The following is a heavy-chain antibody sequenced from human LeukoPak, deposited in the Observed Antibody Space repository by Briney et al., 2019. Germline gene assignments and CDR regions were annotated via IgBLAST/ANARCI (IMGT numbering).Heavy chain of an antibody. CDR3: AGQASLLWFGELSGWFDP. CDR2: INHSGGT. J-gene: IGHJ5*02. CDR1: GGSFSGYY. D-gene: IGHD3-10*01. V-gene: IGHV4-34*01. Sequence: SETLSLTCAVYGGSFSGYYWSWIRQPPGKGLEWIGEINHSGGTNYNPSLKSRVTISVDTSKNQFSLKLSSVTAADTAVYYCAGQASLLWFGELSGWFDPWGQGTLVTVSS.